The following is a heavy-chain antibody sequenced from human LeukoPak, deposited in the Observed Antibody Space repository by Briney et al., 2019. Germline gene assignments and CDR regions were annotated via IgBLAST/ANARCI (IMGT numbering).Heavy chain of an antibody. J-gene: IGHJ5*01. CDR1: GASIATYS. D-gene: IGHD6-13*01. CDR2: IYNSATT. Sequence: SETLSHTCSVSGASIATYSWSWIRQPPGQRLEWIGFIYNSATTNYKPSLKSRVTISVDTSRNQFSLKLTSVTAADTAVYYCARGGASSHWFASWGQGTLVTVSS. CDR3: ARGGASSHWFAS. V-gene: IGHV4-59*01.